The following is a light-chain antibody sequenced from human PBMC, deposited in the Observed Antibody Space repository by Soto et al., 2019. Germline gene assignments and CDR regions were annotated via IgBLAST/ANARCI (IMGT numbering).Light chain of an antibody. CDR3: QHYYNYPWT. Sequence: AVLLTQSPSSFSASTGDRATITCRASQDIHNYLAWYQQVPGKAPKLLLYAASILQTGVPSRFSGSGSGTDFNLTIDGRQSEDFATYFCQHYYNYPWTFGQGTTVE. CDR2: AAS. CDR1: QDIHNY. V-gene: IGKV1-8*01. J-gene: IGKJ1*01.